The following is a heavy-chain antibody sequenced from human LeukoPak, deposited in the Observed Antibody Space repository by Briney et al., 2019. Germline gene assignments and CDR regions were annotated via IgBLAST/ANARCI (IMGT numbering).Heavy chain of an antibody. CDR3: ARLRWSQGFDY. D-gene: IGHD4-23*01. CDR2: INHSGST. J-gene: IGHJ4*02. V-gene: IGHV4-34*01. CDR1: GGSCSGYY. Sequence: SETPSLTCAVYGGSCSGYYWSWIRQPPGKGLEWIGEINHSGSTNYNPSLKSRVTISVDTSKNQFSLKLSSVTAADTAVYYCARLRWSQGFDYWGQGTLVTVSS.